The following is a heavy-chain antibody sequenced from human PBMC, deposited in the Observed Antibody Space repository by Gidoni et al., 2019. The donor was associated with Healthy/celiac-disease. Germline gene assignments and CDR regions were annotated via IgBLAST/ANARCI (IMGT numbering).Heavy chain of an antibody. J-gene: IGHJ2*01. CDR3: ARAAILTGYSWIWYFDL. Sequence: EVQLVESGGGLVQPGGSLRLSCAASGFTFSSYSMNWVRQAPGKGLEWVSYISSSSSTIYYADSVKGRFTISRDNAKNSLYLQMNSLRAEDTAVYYCARAAILTGYSWIWYFDLWGRGTLVTVSS. CDR2: ISSSSSTI. D-gene: IGHD3-9*01. CDR1: GFTFSSYS. V-gene: IGHV3-48*01.